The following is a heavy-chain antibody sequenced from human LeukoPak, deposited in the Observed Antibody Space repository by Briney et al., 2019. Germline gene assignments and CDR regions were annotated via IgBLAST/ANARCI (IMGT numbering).Heavy chain of an antibody. D-gene: IGHD3-22*01. J-gene: IGHJ4*02. V-gene: IGHV3-48*03. CDR2: ISSSGSTI. CDR1: GFTFSSYE. Sequence: GGSLRLSCAASGFTFSSYEMNWVRQAPGKGLEWVSYISSSGSTIYYADSVKGRFTISRDNAKNSLYLQMNSLRAEDTAVYYCAGVISGYYSLHFDYWGQGTLVTVSS. CDR3: AGVISGYYSLHFDY.